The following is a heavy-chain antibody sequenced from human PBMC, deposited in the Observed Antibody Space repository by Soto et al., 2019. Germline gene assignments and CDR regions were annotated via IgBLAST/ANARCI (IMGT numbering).Heavy chain of an antibody. V-gene: IGHV3-23*01. CDR1: GFTLDNYA. J-gene: IGHJ4*02. CDR2: ISGTDGST. D-gene: IGHD2-15*01. Sequence: EVHLLVSGGGLVQPGGSLRLSCAASGFTLDNYAMTWVRQAPGKGLEWVSAISGTDGSTYYADTVKGRFTISRDNSKNTLYLQMNSLRAEDTSIYYCAKVSICSGGDCYCIDYWGQGSLVTVSS. CDR3: AKVSICSGGDCYCIDY.